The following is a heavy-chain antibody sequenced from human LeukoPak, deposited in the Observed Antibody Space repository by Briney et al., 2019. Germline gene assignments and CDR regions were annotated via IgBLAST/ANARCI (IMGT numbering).Heavy chain of an antibody. J-gene: IGHJ4*02. Sequence: AASVKVSCKASGYTFTGYYMHWVRQAPGQGLEWMGWINTNTGNPTYAQGFTGRFVFSLDTSVSTAYLQISSLKAEDTAVYYCARDGDSGYDCLFDYWGQGTLVTVSS. CDR2: INTNTGNP. V-gene: IGHV7-4-1*02. CDR1: GYTFTGYY. CDR3: ARDGDSGYDCLFDY. D-gene: IGHD5-12*01.